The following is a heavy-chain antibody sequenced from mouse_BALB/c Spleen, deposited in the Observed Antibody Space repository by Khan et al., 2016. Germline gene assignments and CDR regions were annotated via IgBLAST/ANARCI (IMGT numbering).Heavy chain of an antibody. D-gene: IGHD1-1*01. CDR3: ASHYYGSSYYFDY. Sequence: QVQLKESGPGLVAPSQSLSITCTVSGFSLTSYGVHWVRQPPEKGLEWLGVIWAGGSTNYNSALMSRLSISKDNSKSQVFLKMNSLQTDDTAMYYCASHYYGSSYYFDYWGQGTTLTVSS. CDR2: IWAGGST. V-gene: IGHV2-9*02. J-gene: IGHJ2*01. CDR1: GFSLTSYG.